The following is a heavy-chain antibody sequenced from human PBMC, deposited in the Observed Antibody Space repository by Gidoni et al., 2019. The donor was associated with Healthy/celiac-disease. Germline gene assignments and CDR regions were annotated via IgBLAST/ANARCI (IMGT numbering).Heavy chain of an antibody. Sequence: QLQLQESGPGLVKPSETLSLTCTVSGGSISSSSYYWGWIRQPPGKGLEWIGSIYYSGSTYYNPSLKSRVTISVDTSKNQFSLKLSSVTAADTAVYYCARRYSIKNWFDPWGQGTLVTVSS. CDR3: ARRYSIKNWFDP. J-gene: IGHJ5*02. CDR1: GGSISSSSYY. D-gene: IGHD4-4*01. V-gene: IGHV4-39*01. CDR2: IYYSGST.